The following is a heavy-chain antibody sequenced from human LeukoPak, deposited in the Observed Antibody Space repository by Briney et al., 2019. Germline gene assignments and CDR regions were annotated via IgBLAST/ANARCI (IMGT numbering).Heavy chain of an antibody. D-gene: IGHD3-22*01. Sequence: ASVKVSCKASGYAFTGYYMHWVRQAPGQGLEGMGWINPNSGGTNYAQKFQGRVTMTRDTSISTAYMELSRLRSDDTAVYYCAGRGDMIVVVTAFDYWGQGTLVTVSS. V-gene: IGHV1-2*02. CDR3: AGRGDMIVVVTAFDY. J-gene: IGHJ4*02. CDR2: INPNSGGT. CDR1: GYAFTGYY.